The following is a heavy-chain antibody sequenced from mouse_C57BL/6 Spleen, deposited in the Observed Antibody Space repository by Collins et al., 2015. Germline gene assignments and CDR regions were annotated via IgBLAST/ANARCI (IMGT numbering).Heavy chain of an antibody. CDR1: GFSLSTSGMG. J-gene: IGHJ3*01. CDR2: IYWDDDK. Sequence: QVTLKESGPGILQPSQTLSLTCSFSGFSLSTSGMGVSWIRQPSGKGLEWLAHIYWDDDKRYNPSLKSRLTISKDTSRNQVFLKITSVDTADTATYYCARGYDGAWFAYWGKGLWSLSLQ. V-gene: IGHV8-12*01. CDR3: ARGYDGAWFAY. D-gene: IGHD2-14*01.